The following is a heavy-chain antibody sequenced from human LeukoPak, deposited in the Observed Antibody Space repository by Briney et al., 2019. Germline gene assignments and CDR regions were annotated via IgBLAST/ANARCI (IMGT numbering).Heavy chain of an antibody. J-gene: IGHJ5*02. CDR3: ARQSGSYYASNWFDP. CDR2: IYYSGST. D-gene: IGHD1-26*01. CDR1: GGSITSSSYY. Sequence: SETLSLTCTVSGGSITSSSYYWGWIRQPPGKGLEWIGSIYYSGSTYYNPSLRSRVSISVDTSKNQFSLKLRSVTAADTAVHYCARQSGSYYASNWFDPWGQGTLVTVSS. V-gene: IGHV4-39*01.